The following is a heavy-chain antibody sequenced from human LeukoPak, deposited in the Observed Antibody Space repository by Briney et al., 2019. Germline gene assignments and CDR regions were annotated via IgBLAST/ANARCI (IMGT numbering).Heavy chain of an antibody. CDR3: AKHYDSSEFDY. CDR1: GFTFSSYE. V-gene: IGHV3-23*01. D-gene: IGHD3-22*01. J-gene: IGHJ4*02. CDR2: ISGSGGST. Sequence: GGSLRLSCAASGFTFSSYEMNWVRQAPGKGLEWVSAISGSGGSTYYADSVKGRFTISRDNSKNTLYLQMNSLRAEDTAVYYCAKHYDSSEFDYWGQGTLVTVSS.